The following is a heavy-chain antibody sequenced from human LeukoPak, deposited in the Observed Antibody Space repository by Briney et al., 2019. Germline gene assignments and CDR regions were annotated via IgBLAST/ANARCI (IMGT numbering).Heavy chain of an antibody. J-gene: IGHJ3*02. CDR2: ISYDGSNK. V-gene: IGHV3-30*18. CDR3: AKDQDGAFDI. Sequence: GGSLRLSCAASGFTFSSYGVHWVRQAPGKGLEWVAVISYDGSNKYYADSVKGRFTISRDNSKNTLYLQMNSLRAEDTAVYYCAKDQDGAFDIWGQGTMVTVSS. CDR1: GFTFSSYG.